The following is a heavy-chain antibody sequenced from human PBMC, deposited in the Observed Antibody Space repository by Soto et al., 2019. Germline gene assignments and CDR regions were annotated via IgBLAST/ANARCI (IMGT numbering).Heavy chain of an antibody. CDR3: ARDIAFDI. J-gene: IGHJ3*02. V-gene: IGHV1-3*01. Sequence: QVQLVQSGAEVKKPGASVKVSCKASGYTFTSYAMHWVRPAPGQRLEWMGWINAGNGNTKYSQTFQGRVTITRAPSASTAYMELSSLRSADTAVYYCARDIAFDIWGQGTMVTVSS. CDR1: GYTFTSYA. CDR2: INAGNGNT.